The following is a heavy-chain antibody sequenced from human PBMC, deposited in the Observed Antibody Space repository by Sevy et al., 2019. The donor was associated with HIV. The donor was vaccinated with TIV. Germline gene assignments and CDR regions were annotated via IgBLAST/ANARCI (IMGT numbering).Heavy chain of an antibody. Sequence: GGSLRLSCAASGFTFNNYAMSWVRQAPGKGLEGEGLEWVSTFSGGGGGTYYADSVRGRFTNSRYNSKNTLYLQVNSLSVEDTAVYYCAKHYIHDIADGWYFDLWSRGTLVTVSS. J-gene: IGHJ2*01. CDR2: FSGGGGGT. CDR1: GFTFNNYA. D-gene: IGHD6-13*01. CDR3: AKHYIHDIADGWYFDL. V-gene: IGHV3-23*01.